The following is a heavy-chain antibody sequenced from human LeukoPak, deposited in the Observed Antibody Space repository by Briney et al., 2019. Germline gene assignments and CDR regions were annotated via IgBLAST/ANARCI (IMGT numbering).Heavy chain of an antibody. CDR2: INHSGST. CDR1: GGSFSGYY. CDR3: ARRNRGVVGAPFDY. V-gene: IGHV4-34*01. J-gene: IGHJ4*02. D-gene: IGHD1-26*01. Sequence: SETLSLTCAVYGGSFSGYYWSWIRQPPGKGREWIGEINHSGSTNYNPSLKSPVTIYVDTSKNQFSLKLSSVTAADTGIYYCARRNRGVVGAPFDYWGQGTLVTVSS.